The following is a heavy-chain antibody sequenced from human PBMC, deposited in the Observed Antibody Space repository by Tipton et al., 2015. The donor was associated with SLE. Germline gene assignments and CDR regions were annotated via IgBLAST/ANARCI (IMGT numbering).Heavy chain of an antibody. J-gene: IGHJ4*02. CDR2: SGST. CDR3: ARGVHGNTVSLFQY. V-gene: IGHV4-39*01. Sequence: TLSLTCTVSGGSLSSSNYYWGWIRQPPGKGLEWIGRSGSTYYNPSLESRVSTSVDTSKNQFSLKLTSVTAADTAVYYCARGVHGNTVSLFQYWGQGTLVTVSS. D-gene: IGHD3-16*01. CDR1: GGSLSSSNYY.